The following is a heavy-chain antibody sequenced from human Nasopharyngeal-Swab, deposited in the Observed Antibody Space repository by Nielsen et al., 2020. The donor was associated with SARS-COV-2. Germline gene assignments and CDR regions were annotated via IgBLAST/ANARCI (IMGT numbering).Heavy chain of an antibody. J-gene: IGHJ4*02. Sequence: ASVKVSCKVSGSTLTEISMHWVRQAHGRGLEWMGGFDPEDGETIYAQKFQGRVTMTEDTSIDTAYMELRSLRSGDTAVYYCAASQWGEYFDYWGQGTLVSVSS. CDR1: GSTLTEIS. D-gene: IGHD3-16*01. CDR2: FDPEDGET. CDR3: AASQWGEYFDY. V-gene: IGHV1-24*01.